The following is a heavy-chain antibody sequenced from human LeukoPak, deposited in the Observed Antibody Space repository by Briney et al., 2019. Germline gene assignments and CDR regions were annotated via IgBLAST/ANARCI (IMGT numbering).Heavy chain of an antibody. D-gene: IGHD6-13*01. Sequence: GGSLRLSCAASGFTFSSYSMNWARQAPGKGLEWVSAISGSGGSTYYADSVKGRFTISRDNSKNTLYLQMNSLRAEDTAVYYCAALKGIAAAGDDAFDIWGQGTMVTVSS. CDR2: ISGSGGST. J-gene: IGHJ3*02. CDR1: GFTFSSYS. CDR3: AALKGIAAAGDDAFDI. V-gene: IGHV3-23*01.